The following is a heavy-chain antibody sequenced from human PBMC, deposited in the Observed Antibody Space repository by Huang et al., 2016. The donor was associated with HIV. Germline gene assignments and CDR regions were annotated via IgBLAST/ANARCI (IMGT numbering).Heavy chain of an antibody. CDR1: GFILSNYG. CDR3: ARGDYYDSSGYHPGYFDY. V-gene: IGHV3-33*04. Sequence: VQLIESGGGVVQPGKSLRLSCATSGFILSNYGMPGVRQAPGKGLKWVAFIRNDGMKKNYADSVRGRFTVGRDNGNNTLFLQMRSLGVDDTAVYYCARGDYYDSSGYHPGYFDYWGQGILVTVSS. J-gene: IGHJ4*02. CDR2: IRNDGMKK. D-gene: IGHD3-22*01.